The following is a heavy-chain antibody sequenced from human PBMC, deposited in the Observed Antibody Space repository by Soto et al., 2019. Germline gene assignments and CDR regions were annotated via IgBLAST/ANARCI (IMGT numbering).Heavy chain of an antibody. J-gene: IGHJ3*02. CDR2: IKQDGSEK. CDR3: ARVKGRDVLRFLEWLFHAFDI. Sequence: GGSLRLSCAASGFTFSSYWMSWVRQAPGKGLEWVANIKQDGSEKYYVDSVKGRFTISRDNAKNSLYLQMNSLGAEDTAVYYCARVKGRDVLRFLEWLFHAFDIWGQGTMVTVSS. CDR1: GFTFSSYW. V-gene: IGHV3-7*01. D-gene: IGHD3-3*01.